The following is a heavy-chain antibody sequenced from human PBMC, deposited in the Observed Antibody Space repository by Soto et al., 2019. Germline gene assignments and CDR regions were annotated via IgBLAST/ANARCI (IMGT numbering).Heavy chain of an antibody. CDR3: ATDSPNVGIGYFDS. V-gene: IGHV3-53*01. CDR2: IVSGGST. J-gene: IGHJ4*02. D-gene: IGHD1-26*01. CDR1: GFKVGSSY. Sequence: EVQVVESGGDLIQPGGSLRLSCAASGFKVGSSYVTWVRQAPGKGLEWVSVIVSGGSTHYADSVTGRCTVSRDVSNNTVYLHMSSLRAEDTAVYFCATDSPNVGIGYFDSWGLGTLVTVSS.